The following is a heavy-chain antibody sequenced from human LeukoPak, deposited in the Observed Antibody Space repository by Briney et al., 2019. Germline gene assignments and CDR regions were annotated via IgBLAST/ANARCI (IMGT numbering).Heavy chain of an antibody. CDR2: IKQDGSEK. CDR1: GFTFSNYG. V-gene: IGHV3-7*01. Sequence: PGGSLRLSCAASGFTFSNYGMTWVRQAPGKGLEWVANIKQDGSEKYYVDSVKGRFTISRDNAKNSLYLQMNSLRAEDTAVYYCARAGYYYGSGSSLPFDYWGQGTLVTVSS. CDR3: ARAGYYYGSGSSLPFDY. J-gene: IGHJ4*02. D-gene: IGHD3-10*01.